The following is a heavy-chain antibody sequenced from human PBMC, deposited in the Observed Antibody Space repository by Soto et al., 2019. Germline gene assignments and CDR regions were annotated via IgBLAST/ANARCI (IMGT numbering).Heavy chain of an antibody. J-gene: IGHJ6*02. CDR2: ISGSGGST. D-gene: IGHD6-19*01. CDR1: GFTFSSYA. Sequence: GGSLRLSCAASGFTFSSYAMSWVRQAPGKGLEWVSAISGSGGSTYYADSVKGRFTISRDNSKNTLYLQMNSLRAEDTAVYYCANNAVAGTYYYYGMDVWGQGTTVTVSS. V-gene: IGHV3-23*01. CDR3: ANNAVAGTYYYYGMDV.